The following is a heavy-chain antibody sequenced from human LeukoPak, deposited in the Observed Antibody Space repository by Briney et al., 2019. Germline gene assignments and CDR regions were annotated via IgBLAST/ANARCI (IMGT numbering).Heavy chain of an antibody. CDR3: ARTKTYYDFWSGYSHY. CDR2: ISSSSSYI. D-gene: IGHD3-3*01. Sequence: PGRSLRLSCAASGFTFSSYSMNWVRQAPGKGLEWVSSISSSSSYIYYADSVKGRFTISRDNAKNSLYLQMNSLRAEDTAVYYCARTKTYYDFWSGYSHYWGQGTLVTVSS. V-gene: IGHV3-21*01. J-gene: IGHJ4*02. CDR1: GFTFSSYS.